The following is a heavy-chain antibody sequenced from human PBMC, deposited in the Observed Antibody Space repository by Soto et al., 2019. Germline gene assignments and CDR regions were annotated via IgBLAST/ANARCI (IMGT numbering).Heavy chain of an antibody. D-gene: IGHD3-22*01. J-gene: IGHJ6*02. CDR1: AFTVNSNY. CDR2: IYSGGST. CDR3: ARFYYYDSSGYYYYGMDV. Sequence: HPEVSMRLSCAASAFTVNSNYMSWVRQAPGKGLEWVSVIYSGGSTYYADSVKGRFTVSRDNSKNTLYLQMNSLRAEDTAVYYCARFYYYDSSGYYYYGMDVWSQGTTVTAP. V-gene: IGHV3-53*01.